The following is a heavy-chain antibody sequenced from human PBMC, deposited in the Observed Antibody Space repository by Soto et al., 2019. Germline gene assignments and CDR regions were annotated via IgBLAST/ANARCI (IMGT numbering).Heavy chain of an antibody. Sequence: AAVKVSCKDSGGTFSNNAISWGLQAPGQELERMGGIILPFGTANYAQKFQGRVTITADESMTTAYMELSGLRSEDTAVYFCSREYPDHHSIGPIWGQRTMVTVS. D-gene: IGHD6-6*01. CDR2: IILPFGTA. CDR3: SREYPDHHSIGPI. CDR1: GGTFSNNA. J-gene: IGHJ3*02. V-gene: IGHV1-69*13.